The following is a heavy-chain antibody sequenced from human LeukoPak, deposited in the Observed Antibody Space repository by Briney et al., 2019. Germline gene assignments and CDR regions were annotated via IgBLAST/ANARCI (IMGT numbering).Heavy chain of an antibody. D-gene: IGHD1-26*01. V-gene: IGHV3-9*01. Sequence: GRSLRLSCAASGFTFDDYAMHWVRQAPGKGLEWVSGISWNSGSIGYADSVKGRFTISRDNAKNSLYLQMNSLRAEDTAVYYCARAVGASEGVDYWGQGTLVTVSS. CDR3: ARAVGASEGVDY. J-gene: IGHJ4*02. CDR1: GFTFDDYA. CDR2: ISWNSGSI.